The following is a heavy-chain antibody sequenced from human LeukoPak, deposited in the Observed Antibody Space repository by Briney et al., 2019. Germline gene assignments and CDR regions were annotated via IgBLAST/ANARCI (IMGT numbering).Heavy chain of an antibody. J-gene: IGHJ4*02. V-gene: IGHV3-33*01. D-gene: IGHD3-3*01. Sequence: GGSLRLSCAASGFILNDYGMHWVRQAPGKGLEWVADIWFDKNQHFADSVKGRFAISRDNSKNTVYLQINSLRAEDTAVYYCARWGSPYYDFWSGYYFFDYWGQGTLVTVSS. CDR1: GFILNDYG. CDR2: IWFDKNQ. CDR3: ARWGSPYYDFWSGYYFFDY.